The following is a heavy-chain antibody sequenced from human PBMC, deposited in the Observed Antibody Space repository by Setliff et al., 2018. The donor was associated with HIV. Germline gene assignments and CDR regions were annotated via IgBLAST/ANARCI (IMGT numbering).Heavy chain of an antibody. D-gene: IGHD1-26*01. J-gene: IGHJ2*01. V-gene: IGHV3-11*04. CDR1: GFIFNDYY. CDR3: ARGVAGASSGWYFDL. CDR2: ISSSGRKT. Sequence: GSLRLSCAASGFIFNDYYMTWIRQAPGKGLEWVSYISSSGRKTYYGDSMKGRYTISRDNAKSSLYLQVNSLRAEDTAVYYCARGVAGASSGWYFDLWGRGTLVTVSS.